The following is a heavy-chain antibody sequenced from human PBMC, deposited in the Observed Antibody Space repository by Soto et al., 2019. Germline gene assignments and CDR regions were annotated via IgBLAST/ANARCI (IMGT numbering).Heavy chain of an antibody. CDR1: GFTFSSYG. Sequence: GGSLRLSCAASGFTFSSYGMHWVRQAPGKGLEWVAAISGSGGNKYYADSVKGRFTISRDNSKNTLYLQMNSLRAEDTAVYYCAKTRGTIFGVVTAYYYYYMDVWGKGTTVTVSS. CDR2: ISGSGGNK. J-gene: IGHJ6*03. V-gene: IGHV3-23*01. CDR3: AKTRGTIFGVVTAYYYYYMDV. D-gene: IGHD3-3*01.